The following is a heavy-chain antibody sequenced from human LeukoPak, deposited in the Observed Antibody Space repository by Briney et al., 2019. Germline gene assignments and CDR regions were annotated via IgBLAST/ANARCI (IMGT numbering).Heavy chain of an antibody. CDR1: GGSISSGDYY. Sequence: SQTLSLTCTVSGGSISSGDYYWSWIRQPPGKALEWIAYISYSGSAYYNPSLKSRVTISIDTSKNQFSLKVTSVTAADTAVYYCARIMALSYGRDVWGQGTTVTVCS. J-gene: IGHJ6*02. CDR2: ISYSGSA. D-gene: IGHD3-16*01. CDR3: ARIMALSYGRDV. V-gene: IGHV4-30-4*01.